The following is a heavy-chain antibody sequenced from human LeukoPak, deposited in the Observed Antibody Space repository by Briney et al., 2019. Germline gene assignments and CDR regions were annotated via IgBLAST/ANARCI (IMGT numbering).Heavy chain of an antibody. J-gene: IGHJ4*02. CDR3: ARSGRGTYYYFDL. CDR1: GYTFTSYY. V-gene: IGHV1-18*04. CDR2: ISGYNGNT. D-gene: IGHD1-26*01. Sequence: EASVKVSCKASGYTFTSYYMHWVRQAPGQGLEWMGWISGYNGNTNYAQKFQGRVSMTADTSTSTAYMEVRSLRSDDTAVYYCARSGRGTYYYFDLWGQGTLVTVSS.